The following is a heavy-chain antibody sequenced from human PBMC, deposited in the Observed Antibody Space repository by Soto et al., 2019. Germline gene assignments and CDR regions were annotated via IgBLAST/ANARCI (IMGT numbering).Heavy chain of an antibody. D-gene: IGHD6-19*01. CDR1: GFTFSSYG. J-gene: IGHJ4*02. Sequence: GGSLRLSCAASGFTFSSYGMHWVRQAPGKGLEWVAVISYDGSNKYYADSVKGRFTISRDNSKNTLYLQMNSLRAEDTAVYYCANEYSSGWSVPFDYWGQGTLVTVSS. V-gene: IGHV3-30*18. CDR2: ISYDGSNK. CDR3: ANEYSSGWSVPFDY.